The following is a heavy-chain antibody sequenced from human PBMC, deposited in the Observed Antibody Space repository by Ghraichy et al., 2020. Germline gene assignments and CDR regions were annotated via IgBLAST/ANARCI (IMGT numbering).Heavy chain of an antibody. CDR3: ARHKTGDPSFDY. D-gene: IGHD7-27*01. Sequence: SGPTLVKPTQTLTLTCTFSGFSLSTSGMRVSWIRQPPGKALEWLARIDWDDDKFYSTSLKTRLTISKDTAKNQVVLTMTNMDLVDTATYYCARHKTGDPSFDYWGQGILVTVSS. CDR1: GFSLSTSGMR. J-gene: IGHJ4*02. CDR2: IDWDDDK. V-gene: IGHV2-70*04.